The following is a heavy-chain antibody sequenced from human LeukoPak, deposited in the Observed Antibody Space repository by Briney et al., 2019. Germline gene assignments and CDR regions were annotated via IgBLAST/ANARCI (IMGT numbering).Heavy chain of an antibody. CDR3: ARPLKVTTVADL. V-gene: IGHV3-11*01. CDR2: ISSSGSTI. CDR1: GGSFSGYY. Sequence: LSLTCAVYGGSFSGYYWSWIRQAPGKGLEWVSYISSSGSTIYYADSVKGRFTISRDNAKNSLYLQMNSLRAEDTAVYYCARPLKVTTVADLWGRGTLVTVSS. D-gene: IGHD4-17*01. J-gene: IGHJ2*01.